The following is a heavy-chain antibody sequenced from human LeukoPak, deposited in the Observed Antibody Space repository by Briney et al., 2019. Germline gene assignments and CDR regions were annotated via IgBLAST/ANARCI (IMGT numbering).Heavy chain of an antibody. CDR1: GFSFSNYA. CDR2: ISGSGGDT. J-gene: IGHJ3*02. CDR3: AKHTLGYCSSTSCYVGVAFDI. V-gene: IGHV3-23*01. Sequence: GGSLRLSCAASGFSFSNYAMSWVRQAPGTGLEWVSGISGSGGDTYYADSVKGRFTISRDNSKNTLSLQMNSLRAEDTAVYYCAKHTLGYCSSTSCYVGVAFDIWGQGTMVTVSS. D-gene: IGHD2-2*01.